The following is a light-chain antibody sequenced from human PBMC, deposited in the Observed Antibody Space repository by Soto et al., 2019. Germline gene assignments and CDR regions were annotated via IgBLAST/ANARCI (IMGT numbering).Light chain of an antibody. Sequence: ETGMTQSPATLYVSLGERATVSCRASQSVRSKVAWYQQRPGQAPRLLIYGAFTRATGIPARFSGSGSGTEFTLTISSLQSEDFAVYYCQQSNNWWTFGQGTKVEIK. V-gene: IGKV3-15*01. CDR1: QSVRSK. CDR3: QQSNNWWT. CDR2: GAF. J-gene: IGKJ1*01.